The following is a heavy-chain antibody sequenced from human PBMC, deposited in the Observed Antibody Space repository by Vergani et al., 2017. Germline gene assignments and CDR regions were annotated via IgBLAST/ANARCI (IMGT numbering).Heavy chain of an antibody. CDR1: GGTFSSYA. D-gene: IGHD6-13*01. V-gene: IGHV1-69*01. CDR2: IIPIFGTA. CDR3: ARFGRIAAAGTGDFDY. Sequence: QVQLVQSGAEVKKPGSSVKVSCKASGGTFSSYAISWVRQAPGQGLEWMGGIIPIFGTANYAQKFQGRVTITADESTSTAYMELSSLRSEDTAVYYCARFGRIAAAGTGDFDYWGQGTLVTVSS. J-gene: IGHJ4*02.